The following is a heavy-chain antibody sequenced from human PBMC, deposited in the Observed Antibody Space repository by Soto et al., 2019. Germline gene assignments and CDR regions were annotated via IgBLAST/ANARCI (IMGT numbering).Heavy chain of an antibody. CDR1: GYSFTSYW. D-gene: IGHD3-22*01. CDR2: IDPSDSYT. J-gene: IGHJ3*02. CDR3: ARIGVHYYDSSGYPDAFDI. V-gene: IGHV5-10-1*01. Sequence: PGESLKISCKGSGYSFTSYWISWVRQMPGKGLEWMGRIDPSDSYTNYSPSFQGHVTISADKSISTAYLQWSSLKASDTAMYYCARIGVHYYDSSGYPDAFDIWGQGTMVTVSS.